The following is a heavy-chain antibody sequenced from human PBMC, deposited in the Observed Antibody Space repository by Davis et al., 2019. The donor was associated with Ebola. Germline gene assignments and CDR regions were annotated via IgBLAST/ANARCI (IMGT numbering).Heavy chain of an antibody. CDR2: IYPGDSDT. CDR3: AINSNPLFDY. Sequence: GGSLRLSCKGSGYSFTSYWIGWVRQMPGKGLEWMGIIYPGDSDTRYSPSFQGQVTISADKSISTAYLQWSSLKASDTAMYYCAINSNPLFDYWGQGTLVTVSS. CDR1: GYSFTSYW. J-gene: IGHJ4*02. D-gene: IGHD4-11*01. V-gene: IGHV5-51*01.